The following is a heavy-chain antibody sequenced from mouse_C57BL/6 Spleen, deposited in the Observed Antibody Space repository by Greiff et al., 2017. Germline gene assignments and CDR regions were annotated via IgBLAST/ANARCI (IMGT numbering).Heavy chain of an antibody. CDR3: ARHEEGYYDYDGWFAY. J-gene: IGHJ3*01. CDR2: FYPGSGSI. CDR1: GYTFTEYT. V-gene: IGHV1-62-2*01. D-gene: IGHD2-4*01. Sequence: VQLQESGAELVKPGASVKLSCKASGYTFTEYTIHWVKQRSGQGLEWIGWFYPGSGSIKYNEKFKDKATLTADKSSSTVYMELSRLTSEDSAVYFCARHEEGYYDYDGWFAYWGQGTLVTVSA.